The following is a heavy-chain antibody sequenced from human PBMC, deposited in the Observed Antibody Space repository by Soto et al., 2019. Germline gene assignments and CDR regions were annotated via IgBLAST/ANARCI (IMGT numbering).Heavy chain of an antibody. J-gene: IGHJ5*02. CDR1: GASISGFY. CDR3: VRDGTKTLRDWFDP. Sequence: PSETLSLTCTVSGASISGFYWSWIRKSAGKGLEWIGRIYATGTTDYNPSLKSRVMMSVDTSKKQFSLKLRSVTAADTTVYYCVRDGTKTLRDWFDPWGQGIAVTVSS. V-gene: IGHV4-4*07. D-gene: IGHD1-1*01. CDR2: IYATGTT.